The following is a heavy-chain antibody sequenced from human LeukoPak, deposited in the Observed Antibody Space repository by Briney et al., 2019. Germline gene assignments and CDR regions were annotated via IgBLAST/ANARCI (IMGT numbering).Heavy chain of an antibody. J-gene: IGHJ3*02. CDR2: INPNSGGT. CDR3: ARGIAAAGTVDGAFDI. D-gene: IGHD6-13*01. Sequence: ASVKVSCKASGYTFTGYYMHWVRQAPGQGLEWMGRINPNSGGTDYAQKFQGRVTMTRDTSISTAYMELSRLRSDDTAVYYCARGIAAAGTVDGAFDIWGQGTMVTVSS. V-gene: IGHV1-2*06. CDR1: GYTFTGYY.